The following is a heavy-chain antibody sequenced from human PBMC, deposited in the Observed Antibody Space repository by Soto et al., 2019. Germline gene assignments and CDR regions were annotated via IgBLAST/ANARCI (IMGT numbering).Heavy chain of an antibody. Sequence: GGSLRLSCAASGFTFSSFWMSWVRQAPGKGLGWVANIKQDGSEKYYVDSVKGRFTISRDNAKNSLYLQMNSLRAEDTAVYYCASLDSYGYYFDYWGQGTLVTVSS. V-gene: IGHV3-7*01. J-gene: IGHJ4*02. CDR3: ASLDSYGYYFDY. CDR1: GFTFSSFW. CDR2: IKQDGSEK. D-gene: IGHD5-18*01.